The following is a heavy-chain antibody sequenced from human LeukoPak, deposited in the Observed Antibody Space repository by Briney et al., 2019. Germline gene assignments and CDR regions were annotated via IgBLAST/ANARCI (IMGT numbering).Heavy chain of an antibody. CDR2: INHSGST. J-gene: IGHJ4*02. V-gene: IGHV4-39*07. CDR3: ARGAYGSGSQYYFDY. D-gene: IGHD3-10*01. CDR1: GGSISSSSYY. Sequence: SETLSLTCTVSGGSISSSSYYWSWIRQPPGKGLEWIGEINHSGSTNYNPSLKSRVTISVDTSKNQFSLKLSSVTAADTAVYYCARGAYGSGSQYYFDYWGQGTLVTVSS.